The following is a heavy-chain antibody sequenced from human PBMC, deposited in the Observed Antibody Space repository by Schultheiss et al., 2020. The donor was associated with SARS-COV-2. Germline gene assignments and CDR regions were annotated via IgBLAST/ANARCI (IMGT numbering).Heavy chain of an antibody. J-gene: IGHJ4*02. Sequence: SETLSLTCAVYGGSFSGYYWSWIRQSPGKGLEWIGEINHSGSTNYNPSLKSRVTISVDTSKNQFSLKLSSVTAADTAVYYCARGVSGYSYGKADYWGQGTLVTVSS. CDR1: GGSFSGYY. D-gene: IGHD5-18*01. CDR3: ARGVSGYSYGKADY. V-gene: IGHV4-34*01. CDR2: INHSGST.